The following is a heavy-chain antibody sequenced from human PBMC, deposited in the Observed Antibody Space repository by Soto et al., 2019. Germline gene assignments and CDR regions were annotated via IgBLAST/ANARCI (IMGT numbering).Heavy chain of an antibody. CDR1: GYTFTSYD. CDR2: MNPNSGNT. V-gene: IGHV1-8*01. Sequence: ASVKVSCKASGYTFTSYDINWVRQATGQGLEWMGWMNPNSGNTGYAQKFQGRVTMTRNTSISTAYMELSSLRSEDTAVYYCARGFGFGVVIPNNDAFDIWAQGTMVTVSS. J-gene: IGHJ3*02. CDR3: ARGFGFGVVIPNNDAFDI. D-gene: IGHD3-3*01.